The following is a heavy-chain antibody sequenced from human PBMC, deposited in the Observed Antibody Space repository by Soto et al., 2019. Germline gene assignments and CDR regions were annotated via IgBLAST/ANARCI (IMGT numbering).Heavy chain of an antibody. Sequence: GASVKVSCKASGYTFTSYGISWVRQAPGQGLEWMGWISAYNGNTNYAQKLQGRVTMTTDTSTSTAYMELRSLRSDDTAVYYCARDGSIFGVVITHYYYGMDVWGQGTTVTVSS. CDR1: GYTFTSYG. CDR3: ARDGSIFGVVITHYYYGMDV. J-gene: IGHJ6*02. V-gene: IGHV1-18*01. D-gene: IGHD3-3*01. CDR2: ISAYNGNT.